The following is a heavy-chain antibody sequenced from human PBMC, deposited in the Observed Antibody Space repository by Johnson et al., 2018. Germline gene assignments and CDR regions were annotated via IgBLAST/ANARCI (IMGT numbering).Heavy chain of an antibody. Sequence: QVQLQQWGAGLLKPSETLSLTCAVYGGSFSGYYWSWIRQPPGKGLEWIGEINHSGSTNYNPSLKSRVTISVDTSTHQFSLKLSSGTAAATAVYYCARGPDQGDCSGGSCYEPGAESFQHWGQGTLVTVSS. J-gene: IGHJ1*01. CDR2: INHSGST. V-gene: IGHV4-34*01. CDR1: GGSFSGYY. D-gene: IGHD2-15*01. CDR3: ARGPDQGDCSGGSCYEPGAESFQH.